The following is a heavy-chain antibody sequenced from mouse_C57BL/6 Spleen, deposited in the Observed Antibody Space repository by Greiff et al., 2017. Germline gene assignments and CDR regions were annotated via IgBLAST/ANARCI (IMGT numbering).Heavy chain of an antibody. D-gene: IGHD1-1*01. Sequence: EVKLVESGGGLVKPGGSLKLSCAASGFTFSSYAMSWVRQTPEKRLEWVATISDGGSYTYYPDNVKGRFTISRDNAKNNLYLQMSHLKSEDTAMYYCARDSIYYYGSSYDYFDYWGQGTTLTVSS. CDR2: ISDGGSYT. V-gene: IGHV5-4*01. CDR1: GFTFSSYA. J-gene: IGHJ2*01. CDR3: ARDSIYYYGSSYDYFDY.